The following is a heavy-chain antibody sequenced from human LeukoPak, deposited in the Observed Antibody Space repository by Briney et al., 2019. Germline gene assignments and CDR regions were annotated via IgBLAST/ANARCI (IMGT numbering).Heavy chain of an antibody. CDR3: ARALRLGEFPPDYYYGMDV. D-gene: IGHD3-16*01. J-gene: IGHJ6*04. Sequence: SETLSLTCAGYGGSFSGYYWSWIRQPPGKGLEWIGEINHSGSTNYNPSLKSRVTISVDTSKNQFSLKLSSVTAADTAVYYCARALRLGEFPPDYYYGMDVWGKGTTVTVSS. CDR1: GGSFSGYY. CDR2: INHSGST. V-gene: IGHV4-34*01.